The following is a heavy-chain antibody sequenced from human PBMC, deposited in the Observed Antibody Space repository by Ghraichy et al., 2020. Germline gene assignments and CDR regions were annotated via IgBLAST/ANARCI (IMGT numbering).Heavy chain of an antibody. D-gene: IGHD6-19*01. CDR2: IIPILGIA. CDR1: GGTFSSYA. Sequence: SVKVSCKASGGTFSSYAISWVRQAPGQGLEWMGRIIPILGIANYAQKFQGRVTITADKSTSTAYMELSSLRSEDTAVYYCARGTYSSGWYPPQRYYYGMDVWGQGTTVTVSS. CDR3: ARGTYSSGWYPPQRYYYGMDV. J-gene: IGHJ6*02. V-gene: IGHV1-69*04.